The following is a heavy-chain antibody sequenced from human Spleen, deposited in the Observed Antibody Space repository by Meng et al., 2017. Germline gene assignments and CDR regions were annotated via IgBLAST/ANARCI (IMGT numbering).Heavy chain of an antibody. J-gene: IGHJ3*02. CDR2: INPNSGGT. CDR3: ARDDAYSSSSFAFDI. Sequence: ASVKVSCKASGYTFTGYYIHWVRQAPGQGLEWMGRINPNSGGTNYAQKFQGRVTMTRDTSISTAYMELSRMRSDDTAVYYCARDDAYSSSSFAFDIWGQGTMVTVSS. CDR1: GYTFTGYY. D-gene: IGHD6-13*01. V-gene: IGHV1-2*06.